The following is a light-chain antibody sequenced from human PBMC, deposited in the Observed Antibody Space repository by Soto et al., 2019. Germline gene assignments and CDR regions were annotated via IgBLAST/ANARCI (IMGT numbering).Light chain of an antibody. Sequence: MVLAQSPGSLSLSPGERATLSCRASQSVSNNYLAWYQQKPGQAPRLRIYGASNTAAGIPDRFSGSASGTYFTLTSSILAADVFTVYYYQYYTLPCRFGQGPNVDI. J-gene: IGKJ1*01. V-gene: IGKV3-20*01. CDR1: QSVSNNY. CDR3: QYYTLPCR. CDR2: GAS.